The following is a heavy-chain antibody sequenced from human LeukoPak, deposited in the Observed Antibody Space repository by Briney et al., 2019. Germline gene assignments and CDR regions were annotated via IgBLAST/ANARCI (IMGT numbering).Heavy chain of an antibody. CDR1: GFTFSGYW. D-gene: IGHD2-2*01. Sequence: GGSLRLSCAASGFTFSGYWMHWVRQAPGKGLVWVSRINSDGSSTTYADSVKGRFTISRDNAKNTLYLQMNILRAEDTAVYYCTRDRGYCSSNRCYAVGWFDPWGQGTLVTVSS. J-gene: IGHJ5*02. CDR3: TRDRGYCSSNRCYAVGWFDP. V-gene: IGHV3-74*01. CDR2: INSDGSST.